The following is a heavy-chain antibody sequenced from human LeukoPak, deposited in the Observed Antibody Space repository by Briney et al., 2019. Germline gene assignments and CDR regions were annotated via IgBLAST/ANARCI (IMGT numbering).Heavy chain of an antibody. CDR2: IYYSGST. Sequence: SETLSLTCAVYGGSFSGYYWSWIRQPPGKGLEWIGYIYYSGSTNYNPSLKSRVTISVDTSKNQFSLKLSSVTAADTAVYYCAREEHPPSRAFDIWGQGTMVTVSS. CDR3: AREEHPPSRAFDI. D-gene: IGHD1/OR15-1a*01. J-gene: IGHJ3*02. CDR1: GGSFSGYY. V-gene: IGHV4-59*01.